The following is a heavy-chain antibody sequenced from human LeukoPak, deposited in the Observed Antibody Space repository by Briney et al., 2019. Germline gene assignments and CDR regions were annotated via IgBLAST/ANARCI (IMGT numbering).Heavy chain of an antibody. D-gene: IGHD2-2*01. CDR2: IIPIFGTA. J-gene: IGHJ6*03. CDR3: VRSCSSTSCPLLDYYYYMDV. Sequence: GASVKVSCKASGGTFSSYAISWVRQAPGQGLEWMGGIIPIFGTANYAQKFQGRVTITADESTSTAYMELSSLRSEDTAVYYCVRSCSSTSCPLLDYYYYMDVWGKGTTVTVSS. V-gene: IGHV1-69*01. CDR1: GGTFSSYA.